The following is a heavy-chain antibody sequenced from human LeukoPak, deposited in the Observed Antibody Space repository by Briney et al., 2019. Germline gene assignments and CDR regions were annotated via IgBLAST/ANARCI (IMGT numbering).Heavy chain of an antibody. Sequence: ASVKVSCKASGYTFTSYYMHWVRQAPGQGLEWMGWISPNNGGTNFAQNFQGRVTMTRDTSISTAYMELSRLRSDDTAVYYCARGRGRGYYQDYWGQGTLVTVSS. CDR3: ARGRGRGYYQDY. V-gene: IGHV1-2*02. CDR2: ISPNNGGT. D-gene: IGHD1-26*01. J-gene: IGHJ4*02. CDR1: GYTFTSYY.